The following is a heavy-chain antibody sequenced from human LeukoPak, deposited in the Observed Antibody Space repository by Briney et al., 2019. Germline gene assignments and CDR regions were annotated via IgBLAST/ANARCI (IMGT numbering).Heavy chain of an antibody. V-gene: IGHV3-21*01. CDR1: GFTFSSYW. J-gene: IGHJ4*02. D-gene: IGHD3-9*01. Sequence: GGSLRLSCAASGFTFSSYWMSWVRQAPGKGLEWVSSISSSSYIYYADSVKGRFTISRDNAKNSLYLQMNSLRAEDAAVYYCASLSPGYYSDYWGQGTLVTVSS. CDR3: ASLSPGYYSDY. CDR2: ISSSSYI.